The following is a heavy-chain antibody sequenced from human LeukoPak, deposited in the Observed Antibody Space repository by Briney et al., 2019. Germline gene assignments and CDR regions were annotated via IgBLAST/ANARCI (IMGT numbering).Heavy chain of an antibody. Sequence: ASVKVSCKASGYTFTSYGISWVRQAPGQGLEWMGWISAYNGNTNYAQKLQGRVTMTTDTSTSTAYMELRSLRSDDTAVYYCARVLNLDTAMAHFDYWGQGTLVTVSS. D-gene: IGHD5-18*01. J-gene: IGHJ4*02. V-gene: IGHV1-18*01. CDR3: ARVLNLDTAMAHFDY. CDR2: ISAYNGNT. CDR1: GYTFTSYG.